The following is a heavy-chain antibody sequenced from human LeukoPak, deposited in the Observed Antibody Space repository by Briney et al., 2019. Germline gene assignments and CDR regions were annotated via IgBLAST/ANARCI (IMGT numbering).Heavy chain of an antibody. CDR3: ARETDSTLFDY. CDR2: ISSSGSTK. Sequence: GGSLRLSCAASGFTFSSYSMNWVRQAPGKGLEWVSYISSSGSTKYYADSVKGRFTISRDNAKNSLYVQMNSLRAEDTAFYYCARETDSTLFDYWGQGTLVTVSS. V-gene: IGHV3-48*04. D-gene: IGHD2-2*01. CDR1: GFTFSSYS. J-gene: IGHJ4*02.